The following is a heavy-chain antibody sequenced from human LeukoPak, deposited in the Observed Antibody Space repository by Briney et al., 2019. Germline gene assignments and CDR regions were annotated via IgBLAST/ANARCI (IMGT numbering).Heavy chain of an antibody. Sequence: ASAKVSCKTSGYTFTTYAISWVRQAPGQGLEWMGWINTNTGNPTYAQGFFTGRYVFSLDTSVNTAYLQITGLKADDTAVYYCGRDPKLGIRGYTYGYIDFWGQGTLVTVAS. V-gene: IGHV7-4-1*02. CDR1: GYTFTTYA. CDR2: INTNTGNP. D-gene: IGHD5-18*01. CDR3: GRDPKLGIRGYTYGYIDF. J-gene: IGHJ4*02.